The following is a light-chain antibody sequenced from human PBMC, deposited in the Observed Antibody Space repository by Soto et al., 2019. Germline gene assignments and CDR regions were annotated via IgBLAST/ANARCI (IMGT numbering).Light chain of an antibody. CDR1: QSVSSN. J-gene: IGKJ1*01. CDR2: SAS. CDR3: QQYGYSFWT. Sequence: EVVMTQSPPTLSVSPVQRATLSSRASQSVSSNLAWYQQKPGQAPRLLIYSASSRATGIPDRFSGSGSGTDYTLTISRLEPEDSAVYYCQQYGYSFWTFGQGTKVDI. V-gene: IGKV3-20*01.